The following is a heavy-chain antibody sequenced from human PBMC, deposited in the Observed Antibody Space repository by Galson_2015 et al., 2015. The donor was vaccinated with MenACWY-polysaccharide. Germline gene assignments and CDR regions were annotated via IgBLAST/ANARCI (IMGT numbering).Heavy chain of an antibody. V-gene: IGHV2-5*02. CDR1: GFSLNTRGVG. CDR2: IYWDNDK. Sequence: PALVKTTQTLTLTCTFSGFSLNTRGVGVGWIRQHPGKALEWLALIYWDNDKRYSPSLKTRITITKDTSKKQVFLAMTNVDPVDTAPYYCANGQYDYAPSSVSYYFDVWGPGTLVTASS. J-gene: IGHJ4*02. CDR3: ANGQYDYAPSSVSYYFDV. D-gene: IGHD3-10*01.